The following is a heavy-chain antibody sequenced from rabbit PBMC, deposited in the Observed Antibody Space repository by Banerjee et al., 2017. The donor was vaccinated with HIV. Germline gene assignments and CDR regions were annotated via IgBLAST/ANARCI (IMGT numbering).Heavy chain of an antibody. Sequence: QSLEESGGALVKPEGSLTLTCTASGFSFSSSYYMCWVRQAPGKGLEWIGCIYAGSGSSYYASWAKGRFTISKASSTTVTLQMTSLTAADTATYFCARDLYAGDADDDYAIFRLWGPGTLVTVS. CDR2: IYAGSGSS. CDR3: ARDLYAGDADDDYAIFRL. CDR1: GFSFSSSYY. D-gene: IGHD4-2*01. V-gene: IGHV1S40*01. J-gene: IGHJ4*01.